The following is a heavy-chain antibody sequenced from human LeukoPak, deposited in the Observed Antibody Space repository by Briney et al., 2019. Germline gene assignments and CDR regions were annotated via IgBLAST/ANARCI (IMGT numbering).Heavy chain of an antibody. CDR3: ATDLLDY. V-gene: IGHV3-15*01. CDR2: IRKKTDDVTT. J-gene: IGHJ4*02. Sequence: GGSLRLSCAASGFTVSDAWMSWVRQAPGKGLEWVGRIRKKTDDVTTEYAAPVKGRFTISRDDSKNTVYLQMNSLKSDDTAIYYCATDLLDYWGQGILVTVSS. CDR1: GFTVSDAW. D-gene: IGHD2-15*01.